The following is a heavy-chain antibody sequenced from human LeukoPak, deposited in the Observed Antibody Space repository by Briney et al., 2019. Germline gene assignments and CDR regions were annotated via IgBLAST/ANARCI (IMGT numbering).Heavy chain of an antibody. Sequence: SQTLSLTCTISGGSNSSGGYYWSWIRQHPGKGLEWIGYIYYSGSTYYNPSLKSRVTISVDTSKNQFSLKLSSVTAADTAVYYCAAFGTTVVTRGFQHWGQGTLVTVSS. J-gene: IGHJ1*01. CDR3: AAFGTTVVTRGFQH. V-gene: IGHV4-31*03. CDR2: IYYSGST. CDR1: GGSNSSGGYY. D-gene: IGHD4-23*01.